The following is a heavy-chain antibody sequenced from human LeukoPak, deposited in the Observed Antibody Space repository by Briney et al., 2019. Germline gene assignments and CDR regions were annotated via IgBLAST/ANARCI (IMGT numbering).Heavy chain of an antibody. CDR1: GGTFSSYA. D-gene: IGHD5-12*01. V-gene: IGHV1-69*04. Sequence: SVKVSCKAFGGTFSSYAISWVRQAPGQGLEWMGRITPILGIANYAQKFQGRVTITADKSTSTAYMELSSLRSEDTAVYYCAKTGGYDRSYFDYWGQGTLVTVSS. CDR3: AKTGGYDRSYFDY. J-gene: IGHJ4*02. CDR2: ITPILGIA.